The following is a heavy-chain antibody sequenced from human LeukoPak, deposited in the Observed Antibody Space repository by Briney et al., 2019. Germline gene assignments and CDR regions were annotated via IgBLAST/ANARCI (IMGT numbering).Heavy chain of an antibody. J-gene: IGHJ3*02. V-gene: IGHV1-69*06. CDR3: AREVRGVVLSGDAFDI. CDR2: IIPIFGTA. CDR1: GGTFSSYA. Sequence: GASVKVSCKASGGTFSSYAISWVRQAPGQGLEWMGGIIPIFGTANYAQKFQGRVTITADKSTSTAYMELSSLRSEDTAVYYCAREVRGVVLSGDAFDIWGQGTMVTVSS. D-gene: IGHD3-10*01.